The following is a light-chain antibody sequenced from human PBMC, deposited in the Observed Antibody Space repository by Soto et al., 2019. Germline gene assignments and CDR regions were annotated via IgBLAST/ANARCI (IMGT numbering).Light chain of an antibody. J-gene: IGKJ1*01. Sequence: DIQMTQSPSSLSASVGERVTITCRASQGVGNDLNWYHQKPGKAPKRLIHAASSLQSGVPARFSGSGSGTDFTLTISSLQPEDFAMYYCLQHDSYPLMFGQGTKVEVK. CDR1: QGVGND. CDR3: LQHDSYPLM. CDR2: AAS. V-gene: IGKV1-17*01.